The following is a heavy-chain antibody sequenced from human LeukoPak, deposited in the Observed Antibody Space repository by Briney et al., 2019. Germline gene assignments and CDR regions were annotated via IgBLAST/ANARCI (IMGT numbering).Heavy chain of an antibody. Sequence: SETLSLTCTVSGGSISGYYWSWIRQPPGKGLEYIGYIYYSGSTNYNPSLKSQVTISVDTSKSQFSLQMRSVTAADTAVYYCARRLNYYDSSGYYRYDAFDIWGQGTMVTVSS. D-gene: IGHD3-22*01. J-gene: IGHJ3*02. CDR3: ARRLNYYDSSGYYRYDAFDI. V-gene: IGHV4-59*08. CDR2: IYYSGST. CDR1: GGSISGYY.